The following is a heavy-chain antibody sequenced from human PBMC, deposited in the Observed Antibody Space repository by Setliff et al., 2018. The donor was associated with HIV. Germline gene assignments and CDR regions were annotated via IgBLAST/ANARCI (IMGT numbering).Heavy chain of an antibody. Sequence: SETLSLTCAVYGGSLSGHYWTWIRQPPGEGLEWIGEINHGGDTNYNPSLKSRVTISVGSSYNHFSLKLSSVTAADTGVYYCASRRGIEFYFDIWGQGTPVTVSS. CDR2: INHGGDT. CDR1: GGSLSGHY. D-gene: IGHD3-10*01. CDR3: ASRRGIEFYFDI. J-gene: IGHJ4*02. V-gene: IGHV4-34*01.